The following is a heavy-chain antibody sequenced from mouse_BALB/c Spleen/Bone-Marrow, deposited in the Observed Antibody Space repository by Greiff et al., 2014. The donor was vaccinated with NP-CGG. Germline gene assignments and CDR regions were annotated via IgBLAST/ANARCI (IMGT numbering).Heavy chain of an antibody. CDR1: GYSFTGYY. D-gene: IGHD1-1*01. CDR3: ARGIYYGGYFDY. Sequence: VQLQQSGPELVKPGASVKISCKASGYSFTGYYMHWVKQSHVKSLEWIGRINPYNGATSYNQNFKDKASLTVDKSSSTAYMELHSLTSEDSAVYCCARGIYYGGYFDYWGQGTTLTVSS. J-gene: IGHJ2*01. CDR2: INPYNGAT. V-gene: IGHV1-26*01.